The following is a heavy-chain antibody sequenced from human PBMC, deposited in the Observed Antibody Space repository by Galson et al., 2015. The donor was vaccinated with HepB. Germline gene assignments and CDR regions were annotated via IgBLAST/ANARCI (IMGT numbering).Heavy chain of an antibody. CDR2: IYWDDDK. V-gene: IGHV2-5*02. CDR1: GFSLSTSGVG. CDR3: AHSYLVGATKSAFDI. D-gene: IGHD1-26*01. J-gene: IGHJ3*02. Sequence: PALVKPTQTLTLTCTFSGFSLSTSGVGVGWIRQPPGKALEWLALIYWDDDKRYSPSLKSRLTITKDTSKNQVVLTMTNMDPVDTATYYCAHSYLVGATKSAFDIWGQGTMVTVSS.